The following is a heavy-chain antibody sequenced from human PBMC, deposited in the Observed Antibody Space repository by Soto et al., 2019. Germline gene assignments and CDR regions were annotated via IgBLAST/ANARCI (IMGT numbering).Heavy chain of an antibody. Sequence: VQLVESGGGVVQAGGSLRLSCAASGFSFGTYVMNWVRQAPGKGLEWVSGISGSGGRVYSADSVKGRFTISRDNSRNTLYLQMNSLRAEDTAIYYCAMTRLYDTGTNDYHRDALDIWGQGTQVTVSS. CDR2: ISGSGGRV. CDR3: AMTRLYDTGTNDYHRDALDI. J-gene: IGHJ3*02. D-gene: IGHD3-22*01. CDR1: GFSFGTYV. V-gene: IGHV3-23*04.